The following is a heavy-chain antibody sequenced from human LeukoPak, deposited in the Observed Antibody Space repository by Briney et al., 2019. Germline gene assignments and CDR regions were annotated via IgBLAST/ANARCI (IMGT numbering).Heavy chain of an antibody. Sequence: SETLSLTCTVSGGSISTYYWSWIRQPPGKGLEWIGYIYYSGSTSYNPFLKSRVTISVDTSKNQFSLKLSSVTAADTAVYYCAREEALGSGSFDYWGQGTLVTVSS. CDR1: GGSISTYY. D-gene: IGHD1-26*01. CDR2: IYYSGST. J-gene: IGHJ4*02. CDR3: AREEALGSGSFDY. V-gene: IGHV4-59*01.